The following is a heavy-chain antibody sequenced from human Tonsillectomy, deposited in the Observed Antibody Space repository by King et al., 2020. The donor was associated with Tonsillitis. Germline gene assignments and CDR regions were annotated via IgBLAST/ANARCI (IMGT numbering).Heavy chain of an antibody. CDR2: FDPEDGER. J-gene: IGHJ3*02. V-gene: IGHV1-24*01. Sequence: VQLVQSGAEVKKPGASVKVSCKVSGYTLTELSMHWVRQAPGKGLEWMGGFDPEDGERIYAQKFQGRVTMTEDTSTDTAYMELSSLRSEDTAVYYCATRASWIQLWLRAFDIWGQGTMVTVSS. CDR1: GYTLTELS. D-gene: IGHD5-18*01. CDR3: ATRASWIQLWLRAFDI.